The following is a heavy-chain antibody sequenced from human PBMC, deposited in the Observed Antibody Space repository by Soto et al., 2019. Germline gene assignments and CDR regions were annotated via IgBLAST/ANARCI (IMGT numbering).Heavy chain of an antibody. CDR3: ARGGWKLFDY. CDR2: IYYSGST. J-gene: IGHJ4*02. D-gene: IGHD6-19*01. V-gene: IGHV4-61*01. Sequence: SETLSLTCTVSGASVSSGSYGWSWIRQPPGKELEWLGYIYYSGSTNYDPSLKSRVTISVDTSKNQFSLKLSSVTAADTAVYYCARGGWKLFDYWGQGTLVTVSS. CDR1: GASVSSGSYG.